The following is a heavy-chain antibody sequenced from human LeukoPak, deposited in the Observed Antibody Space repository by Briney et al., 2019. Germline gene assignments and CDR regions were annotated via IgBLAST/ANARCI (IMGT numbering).Heavy chain of an antibody. CDR2: ISNGGDP. D-gene: IGHD2/OR15-2a*01. CDR1: GFVVTANY. Sequence: GGSLRLSCAASGFVVTANYLAWARQAPGKRLEWVSTISNGGDPFYGDSVKGRSTISRDESTNTFSLQLDSLRVEDMGVYYCALLSGGTFDYWGQGTQVTVAS. J-gene: IGHJ4*02. V-gene: IGHV3-53*01. CDR3: ALLSGGTFDY.